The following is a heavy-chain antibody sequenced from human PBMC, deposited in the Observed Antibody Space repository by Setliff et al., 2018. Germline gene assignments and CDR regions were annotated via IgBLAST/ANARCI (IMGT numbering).Heavy chain of an antibody. CDR2: VQFDGSNK. V-gene: IGHV3-30*02. Sequence: GGSLRLSCVASGFTFSSSTIHWVRQAPGEGLEWVAFVQFDGSNKYYADSVLGRFTISRDNIKNTAFLQMNSLRADDTAMYYCVASPSNKNGHFEYWGQGTLVTVSS. J-gene: IGHJ4*02. CDR1: GFTFSSST. CDR3: VASPSNKNGHFEY.